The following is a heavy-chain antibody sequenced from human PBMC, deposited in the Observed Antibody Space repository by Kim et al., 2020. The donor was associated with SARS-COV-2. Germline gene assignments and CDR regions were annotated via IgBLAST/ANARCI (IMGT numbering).Heavy chain of an antibody. Sequence: PVKGRFTISRDDSKNTLYLQRNSLKTEDTAVYYCTTAPRDYDFWSPLDYWGQGTLVTVSS. V-gene: IGHV3-15*01. J-gene: IGHJ4*02. CDR3: TTAPRDYDFWSPLDY. D-gene: IGHD3-3*01.